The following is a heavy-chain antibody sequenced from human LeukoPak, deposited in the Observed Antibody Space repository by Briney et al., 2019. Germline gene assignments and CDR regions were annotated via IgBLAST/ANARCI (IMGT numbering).Heavy chain of an antibody. CDR2: INHSGST. D-gene: IGHD1-26*01. CDR1: GGSFSGYY. V-gene: IGHV4-34*01. CDR3: ARGGGSYSGWFDP. Sequence: SETLSLTCAVYGGSFSGYYWSWIRQLPGKGLEWIGEINHSGSTNYNPSLKSRVTISVDTSKNQFSLKLSSVTAADTAVYYCARGGGSYSGWFDPWGQGTLVTVSS. J-gene: IGHJ5*02.